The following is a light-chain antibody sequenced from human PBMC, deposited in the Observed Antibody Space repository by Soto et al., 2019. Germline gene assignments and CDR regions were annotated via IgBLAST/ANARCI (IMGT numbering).Light chain of an antibody. CDR2: SAS. Sequence: IQLTQSPSSLSASVGDRVTITCRASQGLRRYLAWYPQKPGKAPKRLIYSASNLQSGVPSRFGGSGSGTDFTLTISSVEPEDFATYYCLQHHSYPWTFGQGTKVDIK. V-gene: IGKV1-9*01. CDR3: LQHHSYPWT. J-gene: IGKJ1*01. CDR1: QGLRRY.